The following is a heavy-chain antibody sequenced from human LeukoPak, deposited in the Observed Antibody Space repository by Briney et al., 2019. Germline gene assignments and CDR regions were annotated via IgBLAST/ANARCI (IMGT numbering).Heavy chain of an antibody. CDR1: GGSISSDGYS. J-gene: IGHJ4*02. V-gene: IGHV4-30-2*01. CDR2: IYHSGST. CDR3: ARERDKAMVDY. D-gene: IGHD5-18*01. Sequence: SETLSLTCAVSGGSISSDGYSWSWIRQPLGKGLEWIGYIYHSGSTYYNPSLKSRVTISVDRSKNQFSLKLSSVTAADTAVYYCARERDKAMVDYWGQGTLVTVSS.